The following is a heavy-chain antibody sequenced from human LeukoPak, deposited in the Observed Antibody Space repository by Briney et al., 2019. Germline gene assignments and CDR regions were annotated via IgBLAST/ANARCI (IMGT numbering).Heavy chain of an antibody. CDR2: IYSDGTTT. D-gene: IGHD6-19*01. CDR1: GSSFSRFW. J-gene: IGHJ4*02. Sequence: GGSLRLSCAASGSSFSRFWMHWVRQAPGKGLEWVSRIYSDGTTTNYADSVKGRFTISRENAESSLYLQMNSLRAEDTAVYYCARGGIQVSGIDEFDYWGQGTLVTVSS. V-gene: IGHV3-74*01. CDR3: ARGGIQVSGIDEFDY.